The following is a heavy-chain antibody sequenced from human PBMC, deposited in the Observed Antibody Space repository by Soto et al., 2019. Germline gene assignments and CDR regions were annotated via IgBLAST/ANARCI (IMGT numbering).Heavy chain of an antibody. Sequence: SETLSLTCAVSGYSISSGYYWGWIRQPPGKGLEWIGSIYHSGSTYYNPSLKSRVTISVDTSKNQFSLKLSSVTAADTAVYYCARGGTAGLYQLLWAVDYWGQGTLVTVSS. CDR2: IYHSGST. CDR1: GYSISSGYY. D-gene: IGHD2-2*01. V-gene: IGHV4-38-2*01. J-gene: IGHJ4*02. CDR3: ARGGTAGLYQLLWAVDY.